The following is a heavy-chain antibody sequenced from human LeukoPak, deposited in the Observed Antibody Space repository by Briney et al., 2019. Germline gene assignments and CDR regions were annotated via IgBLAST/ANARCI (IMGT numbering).Heavy chain of an antibody. V-gene: IGHV3-7*03. D-gene: IGHD6-13*01. Sequence: GGSLRLSCAASGFPVSSYSMTWVRQAPGKGLEWVANIKPDGTTKFYVDSVKGRFTISRDNALNSLYLQMNSLRAEDTAIYYCARSIPYGTTWYGRSDYWGQGTLVTVSS. CDR1: GFPVSSYS. J-gene: IGHJ4*02. CDR3: ARSIPYGTTWYGRSDY. CDR2: IKPDGTTK.